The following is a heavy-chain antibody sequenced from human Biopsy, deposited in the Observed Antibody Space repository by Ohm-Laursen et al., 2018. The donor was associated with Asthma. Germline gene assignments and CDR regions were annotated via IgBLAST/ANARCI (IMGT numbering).Heavy chain of an antibody. V-gene: IGHV4-30-4*01. CDR3: ARVQSYGDIRFCLDV. J-gene: IGHJ6*02. D-gene: IGHD2-21*02. CDR2: CFYSGST. Sequence: TLSLTCSVSRFAIYSRDHHWSWLRRTPGKGLELLGFCFYSGSTFYNPSFKSRISISVDTSKNQFSLRLSSVTAADTAVYFCARVQSYGDIRFCLDVWGQGTTVTVSS. CDR1: RFAIYSRDHH.